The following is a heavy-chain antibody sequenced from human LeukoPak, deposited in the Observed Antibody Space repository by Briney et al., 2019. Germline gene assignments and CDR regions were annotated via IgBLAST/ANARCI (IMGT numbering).Heavy chain of an antibody. V-gene: IGHV3-23*01. J-gene: IGHJ4*02. CDR3: AREEGPHVVSSTYFDY. CDR2: ISGSGGST. D-gene: IGHD2-2*01. CDR1: GFTFSSYA. Sequence: PGGSLRLSCAASGFTFSSYAMSWVRQTPGKGLEWVSGISGSGGSTYYADSVKGRFTISRDNSENTLYLQMNSLRAEDTAVYYCAREEGPHVVSSTYFDYWGQGTLVTVSS.